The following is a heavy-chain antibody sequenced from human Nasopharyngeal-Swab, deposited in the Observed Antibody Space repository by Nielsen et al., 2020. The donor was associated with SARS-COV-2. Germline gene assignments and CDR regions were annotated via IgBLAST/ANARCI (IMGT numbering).Heavy chain of an antibody. D-gene: IGHD4-17*01. V-gene: IGHV3-11*06. Sequence: GQAPGKGLEWVSYISSSGNYTNYADSVKGRFTISRDNAKNSLYLQMNSLRAEDTAVYYCARDKRLRGDYVFDYWGQGTLVTVSS. CDR2: ISSSGNYT. J-gene: IGHJ4*02. CDR3: ARDKRLRGDYVFDY.